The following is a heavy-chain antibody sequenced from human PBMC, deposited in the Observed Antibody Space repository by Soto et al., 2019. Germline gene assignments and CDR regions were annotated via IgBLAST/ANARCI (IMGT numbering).Heavy chain of an antibody. CDR2: INHSGST. J-gene: IGHJ4*02. Sequence: QVQLQQWGAGLLKPSETLSLTCAVYGGSFSGYYWSWIRQPPGKGLEWIGEINHSGSTNYNPSLKXXVXIXXDTSKNQFSLKLSSVTAADTAVYYCARETSAGPVYWGQGTLVTVSS. CDR3: ARETSAGPVY. V-gene: IGHV4-34*01. D-gene: IGHD6-19*01. CDR1: GGSFSGYY.